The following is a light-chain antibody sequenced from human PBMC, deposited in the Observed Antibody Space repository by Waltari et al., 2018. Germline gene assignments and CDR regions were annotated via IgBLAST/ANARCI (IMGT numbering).Light chain of an antibody. Sequence: EIVLTQSPGTLSLSPGERATLSCRASQTVSSTRLAWYQQKLGQAPRLLISGTSSRATGIPDRFSGSGSGTDFTLTISRLEPEDFAVYYCQQYDGSSWTFGQGTKVEVK. CDR3: QQYDGSSWT. CDR2: GTS. J-gene: IGKJ1*01. V-gene: IGKV3-20*01. CDR1: QTVSSTR.